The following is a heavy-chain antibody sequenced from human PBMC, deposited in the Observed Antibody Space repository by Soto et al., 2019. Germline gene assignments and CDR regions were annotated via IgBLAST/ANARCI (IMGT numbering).Heavy chain of an antibody. V-gene: IGHV4-59*01. CDR1: GGSISSYY. J-gene: IGHJ6*03. CDR2: IYYSGST. Sequence: SETLSLTCTVSGGSISSYYWSWIRQPPGKGLEWIGYIYYSGSTNYNPSLKSRVTISVDTSKNQFSLKLSSVTAADTAVYYCARGRDFWSGYYYYYMDVWGKGTTVTVSS. D-gene: IGHD3-3*01. CDR3: ARGRDFWSGYYYYYMDV.